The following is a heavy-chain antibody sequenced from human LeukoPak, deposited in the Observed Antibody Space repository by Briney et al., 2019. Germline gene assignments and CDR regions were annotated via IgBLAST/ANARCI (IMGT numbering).Heavy chain of an antibody. Sequence: ASVSVSCKVSGYTLTELSMHWVRQAPGKGLEGMGGFDPEDDETIYAQKFQGRVTMTEDTSTHTAYMELSSLRSEDTAVYYCATDTFYDIPNAAFDIWGQGTMVTVSS. D-gene: IGHD2/OR15-2a*01. CDR3: ATDTFYDIPNAAFDI. CDR2: FDPEDDET. V-gene: IGHV1-24*01. CDR1: GYTLTELS. J-gene: IGHJ3*02.